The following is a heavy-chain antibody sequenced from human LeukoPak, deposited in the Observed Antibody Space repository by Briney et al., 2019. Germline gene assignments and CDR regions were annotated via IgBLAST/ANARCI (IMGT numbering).Heavy chain of an antibody. CDR1: GFTFSNYG. CDR3: AKDDYFDY. D-gene: IGHD2-15*01. J-gene: IGHJ4*02. V-gene: IGHV3-74*01. CDR2: INTDGSST. Sequence: GGSLRLSCAVSGFTFSNYGMQWIRQAPGKGLVWVSRINTDGSSTSYADSVKGRFTISRDNAKNTLYLQMNSLRAEDTAVYYCAKDDYFDYWGQGTLVTVSS.